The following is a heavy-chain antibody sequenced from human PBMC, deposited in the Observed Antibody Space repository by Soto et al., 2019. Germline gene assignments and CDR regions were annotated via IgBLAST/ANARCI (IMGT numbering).Heavy chain of an antibody. CDR1: GCSISSGGYS. D-gene: IGHD3-10*01. CDR3: ARGGWDYGSFDY. V-gene: IGHV4-30-2*01. Sequence: SETLSLTCAVSGCSISSGGYSWSWIRQPPGKGLEWIGYIYHSGSTYYNPSLKSRVTISVDRSKNQFSLKLSSVTAADTAVYYCARGGWDYGSFDYWGQGTLVTVSS. CDR2: IYHSGST. J-gene: IGHJ4*02.